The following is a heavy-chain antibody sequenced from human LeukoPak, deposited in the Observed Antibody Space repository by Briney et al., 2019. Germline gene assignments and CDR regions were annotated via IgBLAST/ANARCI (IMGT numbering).Heavy chain of an antibody. CDR1: GYSISSGYY. CDR2: IYHSGST. V-gene: IGHV4-38-2*02. Sequence: SETLSLTCTVSGYSISSGYYWGWIRQPPGKGLEWIGSIYHSGSTYHNPSLKSRVTISVDTSKNQFSLKLSSVTAADTAVYYCARVALFSVGELLDWGQGTLVTVSS. J-gene: IGHJ4*02. D-gene: IGHD1-26*01. CDR3: ARVALFSVGELLD.